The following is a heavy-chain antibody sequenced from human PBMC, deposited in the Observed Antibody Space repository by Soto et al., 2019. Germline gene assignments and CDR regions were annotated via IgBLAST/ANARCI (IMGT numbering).Heavy chain of an antibody. Sequence: QVQLVESGGGVVQPGRSLRLSSAASGFTFSSYGMHWVRQAPGKGLEWVAVIWYDGSNKYYAASVKGRFTISRDHSKNTLYLQMNSLRAEDTPVYYCARDCAGYSSGWYQRGGFDYWGQGTLVTVSS. D-gene: IGHD6-19*01. CDR1: GFTFSSYG. J-gene: IGHJ4*02. V-gene: IGHV3-33*01. CDR2: IWYDGSNK. CDR3: ARDCAGYSSGWYQRGGFDY.